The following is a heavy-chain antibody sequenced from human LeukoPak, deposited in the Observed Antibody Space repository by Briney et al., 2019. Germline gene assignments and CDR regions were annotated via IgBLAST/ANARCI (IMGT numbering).Heavy chain of an antibody. V-gene: IGHV3-53*01. CDR2: IYSGGST. CDR3: VRDGACSGGTCHSFYAFDT. J-gene: IGHJ3*02. CDR1: GLSVSNNY. Sequence: GGSLRLSCVASGLSVSNNYMSWVRQAPGKGLEWVSVIYSGGSTYYADFVKGRFTISRDNSKNTVYLQMNSLRPEDTAVYYCVRDGACSGGTCHSFYAFDTWGQGTLVTVSS. D-gene: IGHD2-15*01.